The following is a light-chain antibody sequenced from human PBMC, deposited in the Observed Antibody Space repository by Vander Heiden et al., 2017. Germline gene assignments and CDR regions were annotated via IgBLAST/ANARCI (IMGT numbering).Light chain of an antibody. CDR3: MQALETPFT. J-gene: IGKJ3*01. CDR1: QSLLHSNGHNY. V-gene: IGKV2-28*01. Sequence: DIVMTQSPLSLPVTPGEPGSISCRSSQSLLHSNGHNYLDWYLQKPGQSPQLLIYLGSNRASGVPDRFSGSGSGTDFTLKVSRVEAEDVGVYYCMQALETPFTYGPGTKVDIK. CDR2: LGS.